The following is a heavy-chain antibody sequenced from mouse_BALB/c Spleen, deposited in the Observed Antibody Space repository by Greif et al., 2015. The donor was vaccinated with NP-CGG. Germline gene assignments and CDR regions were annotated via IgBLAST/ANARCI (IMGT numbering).Heavy chain of an antibody. CDR1: GYTFTSYW. J-gene: IGHJ2*01. D-gene: IGHD4-1*01. Sequence: VQLQQSGAELAKPGASVKMSCKASGYTFTSYWMHWVKQRPGQGLEWTGYINPSTGYTEYNQKFKDKATLTADKSSSTAYMQLSSLTSEDSAVYYCARSGDWDEYWGQGTTLTVSS. V-gene: IGHV1-7*01. CDR2: INPSTGYT. CDR3: ARSGDWDEY.